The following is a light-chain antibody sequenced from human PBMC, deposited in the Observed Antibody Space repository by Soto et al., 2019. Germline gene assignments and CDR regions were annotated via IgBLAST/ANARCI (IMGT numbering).Light chain of an antibody. Sequence: DLQMTQSPSSLSASVGDSVTIPCRASQNINKYLNWYQQRSGRAPRLLIHTASSLHSGVPPRFSGSGSGSDFTLTISTLQPEDLATYFCQQSFSTPYTFGQGTKVEI. V-gene: IGKV1-39*01. J-gene: IGKJ2*01. CDR2: TAS. CDR1: QNINKY. CDR3: QQSFSTPYT.